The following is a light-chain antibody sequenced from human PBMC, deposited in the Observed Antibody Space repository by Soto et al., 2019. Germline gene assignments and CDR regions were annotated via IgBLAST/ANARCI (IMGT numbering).Light chain of an antibody. CDR3: QQRSNWPLN. CDR1: QSVSSY. CDR2: DAS. J-gene: IGKJ4*01. V-gene: IGKV3-11*01. Sequence: EIVLTQSPATLSLSPGERATLSCRASQSVSSYLAWYQQKPGQAPRLLIYDASNRATGIPARFSGSGSGTDFTLTISSLEPEYFAVYDCQQRSNWPLNFGGGTKVEIK.